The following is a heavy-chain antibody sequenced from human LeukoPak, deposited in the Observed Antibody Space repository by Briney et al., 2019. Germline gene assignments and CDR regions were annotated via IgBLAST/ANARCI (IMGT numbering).Heavy chain of an antibody. V-gene: IGHV3-74*01. D-gene: IGHD2-2*01. Sequence: GGSLRLSGAASGNYWMHSVRHGPGKGLVWVSHVYSDGIWTSHADSVKGRFTISKDNAKNTVYLQMNNLRTEDTAVYYCVSFYETNWGRGTLVTVSS. J-gene: IGHJ4*02. CDR3: VSFYETN. CDR2: VYSDGIWT. CDR1: GNYW.